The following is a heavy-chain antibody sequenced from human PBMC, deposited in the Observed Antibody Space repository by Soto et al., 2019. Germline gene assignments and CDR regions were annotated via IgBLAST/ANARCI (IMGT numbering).Heavy chain of an antibody. V-gene: IGHV3-21*06. J-gene: IGHJ4*02. Sequence: EVQLVESGGGLVKPGGSLRLSCTASGFTFSSYTMNWVRQAPGKGLEWVSSISSTRDYIYYADSVKGRFTISRDNAKNAPYLQMNRLRAEDTAVYYCVREAPYYDFWSGYGDYWGQGSLVTVSS. CDR1: GFTFSSYT. CDR2: ISSTRDYI. D-gene: IGHD3-3*01. CDR3: VREAPYYDFWSGYGDY.